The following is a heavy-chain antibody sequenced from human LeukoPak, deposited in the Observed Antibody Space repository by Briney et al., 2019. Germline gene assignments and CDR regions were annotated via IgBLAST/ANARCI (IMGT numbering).Heavy chain of an antibody. J-gene: IGHJ5*02. CDR2: INHSGST. CDR3: ARGRGVLMVYAFRWFDP. CDR1: GGSFSGYY. D-gene: IGHD2-8*01. V-gene: IGHV4-34*01. Sequence: PSETLSPTCAVYGGSFSGYYWSWIRQPPGKGLEWIGEINHSGSTNYNPSLKSRVTISVDTSKNQFSLKLSSVTAADTAVYYCARGRGVLMVYAFRWFDPWGQGTLVTVSS.